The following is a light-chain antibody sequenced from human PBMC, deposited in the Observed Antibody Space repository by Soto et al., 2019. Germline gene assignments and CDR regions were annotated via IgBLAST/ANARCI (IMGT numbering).Light chain of an antibody. Sequence: QSALTQPASVSGSPGQSITISCTGTSSNVGSYNLVSWYQQHPGEAPKLMIYEASKRPSGVSNRFSGSKSGNTASLTISGLQAEDEADYYCCSYAGSETMRFGGGTKLTVL. J-gene: IGLJ2*01. CDR2: EAS. CDR1: SSNVGSYNL. CDR3: CSYAGSETMR. V-gene: IGLV2-23*01.